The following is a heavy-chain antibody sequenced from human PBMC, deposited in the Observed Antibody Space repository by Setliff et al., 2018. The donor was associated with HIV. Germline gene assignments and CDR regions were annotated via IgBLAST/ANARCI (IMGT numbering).Heavy chain of an antibody. CDR2: IGSSGLNT. V-gene: IGHV3-23*01. CDR3: AKGRGRCLSGGDCFYTFDS. Sequence: GESLKISCKGSGYYFTNYWIGWVRQAPAKGLEWVAAIGSSGLNTYYADSLKGRVIISRDNSKNTLYLQMNDLRAEDTAVYYCAKGRGRCLSGGDCFYTFDSWGQGTLVTVSS. J-gene: IGHJ4*02. D-gene: IGHD2-21*02. CDR1: GYYFTNYW.